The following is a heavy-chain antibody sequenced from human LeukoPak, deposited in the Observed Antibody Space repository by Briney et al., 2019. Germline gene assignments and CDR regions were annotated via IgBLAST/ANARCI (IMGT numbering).Heavy chain of an antibody. CDR1: GFTFSSYA. CDR3: ANQARGAFDK. CDR2: ISGSGGST. D-gene: IGHD6-6*01. V-gene: IGHV3-23*01. Sequence: GGSLRLSCAASGFTFSSYAMSWVRQAPGKGLEWVSGISGSGGSTNYADSVKGRFTISRDNSNNTLYLQMNSLRAEDTAVYYCANQARGAFDKWGQGTMVTVSS. J-gene: IGHJ3*02.